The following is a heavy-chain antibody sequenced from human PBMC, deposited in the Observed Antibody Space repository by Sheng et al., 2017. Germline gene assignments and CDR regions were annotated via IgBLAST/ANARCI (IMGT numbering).Heavy chain of an antibody. Sequence: QVQLQQWGAGLLKPSETLSLTCAVYGGSFSGYYWSWIRQPPGKGLEWIGEINHSGSTNYNPSLKSRVTISVDTSKNQFSLKLSSVTAADTAVYYCARGRGPRRRIAVAAKGPGAFDIWGQGTMVTV. J-gene: IGHJ3*02. V-gene: IGHV4-34*01. D-gene: IGHD6-19*01. CDR1: GGSFSGYY. CDR3: ARGRGPRRRIAVAAKGPGAFDI. CDR2: INHSGST.